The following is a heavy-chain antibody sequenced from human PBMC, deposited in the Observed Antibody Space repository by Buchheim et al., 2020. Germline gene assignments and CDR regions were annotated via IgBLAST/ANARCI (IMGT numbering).Heavy chain of an antibody. CDR3: ARDRVNQYCSSTSCYRYYYYGMDV. D-gene: IGHD2-2*02. CDR2: IYYSGST. V-gene: IGHV4-31*03. Sequence: QVQLQESGPGLVKPSQTLSLTCTVSGGSISSGGYYWSWIRQHPGKGLEWIGYIYYSGSTYYNPSLKSRVTISVDTSKNQFSLKLSSVTAADTAVYYCARDRVNQYCSSTSCYRYYYYGMDVWGQGTT. CDR1: GGSISSGGYY. J-gene: IGHJ6*02.